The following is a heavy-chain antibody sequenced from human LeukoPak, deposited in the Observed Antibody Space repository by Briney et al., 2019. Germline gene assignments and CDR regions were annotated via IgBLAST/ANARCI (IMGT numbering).Heavy chain of an antibody. CDR1: GFTFSDCS. CDR3: TRDAGTYNWLDP. J-gene: IGHJ5*02. V-gene: IGHV3-73*01. CDR2: IDKKTKNYET. Sequence: GGSLRLSCAASGFTFSDCSIHWVRQASGKGLEWVGLIDKKTKNYETAYAASVRGRFTISRDDSQNTAYLQMYSLETEDTALYYCTRDAGTYNWLDPWGQGTLVTVPS. D-gene: IGHD1-26*01.